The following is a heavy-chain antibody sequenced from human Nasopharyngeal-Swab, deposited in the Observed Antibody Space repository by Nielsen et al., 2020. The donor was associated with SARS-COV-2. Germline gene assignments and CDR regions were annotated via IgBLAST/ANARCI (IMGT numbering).Heavy chain of an antibody. CDR1: GFTFSGYW. D-gene: IGHD6-13*01. CDR2: IKQDGSEK. V-gene: IGHV3-7*03. J-gene: IGHJ4*02. Sequence: GESLKISCAASGFTFSGYWMSWVRQVPGKGLEWVANIKQDGSEKYYVDSVKGRFTISRDNAKNSLYLQMNSLRAEDTALYYCARMGSSWNFDYWGQGTLVTVSS. CDR3: ARMGSSWNFDY.